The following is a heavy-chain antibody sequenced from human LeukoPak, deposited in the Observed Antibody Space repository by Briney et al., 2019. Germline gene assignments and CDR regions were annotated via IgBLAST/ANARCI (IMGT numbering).Heavy chain of an antibody. CDR2: FDPEDGET. J-gene: IGHJ4*02. Sequence: VASVKVSCKVSGYTLTELSMHWVRPAPGKGLEWMGGFDPEDGETIYAQKFQGRVTMTEDTSTDTAYMELSSLRSEDTAVYYCATDLGGGGSGIFDYWGQGTLVTVSS. D-gene: IGHD3-10*01. CDR1: GYTLTELS. CDR3: ATDLGGGGSGIFDY. V-gene: IGHV1-24*01.